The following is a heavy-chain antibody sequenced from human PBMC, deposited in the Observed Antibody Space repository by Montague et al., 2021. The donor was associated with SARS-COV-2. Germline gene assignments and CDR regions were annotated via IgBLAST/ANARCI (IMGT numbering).Heavy chain of an antibody. CDR2: INHTGST. Sequence: SETLSLTCAVYGGSFSNKYWTWIRQPPGKGLEWIGEINHTGSTNYKPSLKRRVTISVDTSKNQFSLKVSSVTAADTAVYYCARGLMSGSYYLGLDYWGQGT. J-gene: IGHJ4*02. CDR3: ARGLMSGSYYLGLDY. V-gene: IGHV4-34*01. D-gene: IGHD1-26*01. CDR1: GGSFSNKY.